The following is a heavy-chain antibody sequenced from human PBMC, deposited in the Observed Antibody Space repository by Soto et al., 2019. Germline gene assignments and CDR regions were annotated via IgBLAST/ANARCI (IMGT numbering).Heavy chain of an antibody. J-gene: IGHJ4*02. CDR1: WFAFIDSA. CDR2: IRSKANSHAT. V-gene: IGHV3-73*01. Sequence: GGSLRLSCAASWFAFIDSAMHCVRQASWEGLEWVGRIRSKANSHATAYAASVKGRFTISRDDSKNTANLQMSSLKTEDTAVYYCIPSPHTVSFEYWGQGTLVTGSS. D-gene: IGHD4-17*01. CDR3: IPSPHTVSFEY.